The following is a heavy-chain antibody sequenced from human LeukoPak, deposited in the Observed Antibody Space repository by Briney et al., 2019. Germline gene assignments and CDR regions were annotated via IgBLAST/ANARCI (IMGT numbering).Heavy chain of an antibody. D-gene: IGHD4-17*01. CDR2: ILSGGDVF. CDR1: GFSLSSFA. V-gene: IGHV3-23*01. Sequence: GGSLRLSCAASGFSLSSFAMMWVRQPPGMGLELISAILSGGDVFFYGDSARGRFTISRDDSTNTLFLQMNNLRADDSAVYYCARDPNGNYVGAFEMWGPGTTVTVSS. CDR3: ARDPNGNYVGAFEM. J-gene: IGHJ3*02.